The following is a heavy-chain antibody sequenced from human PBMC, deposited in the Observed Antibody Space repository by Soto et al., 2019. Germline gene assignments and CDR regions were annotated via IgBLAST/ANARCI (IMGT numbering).Heavy chain of an antibody. CDR1: GFTFSNYA. Sequence: GGSLRLSCSASGFTFSNYAMHWVRQAPGKGLEYVSGISSNGGSTYYADSVKGRFTISRDNSKNTLYLQMSSLRADDTAVYYCVKERISGWYASDYWGQGPLVTVSS. CDR2: ISSNGGST. V-gene: IGHV3-64D*08. CDR3: VKERISGWYASDY. D-gene: IGHD6-19*01. J-gene: IGHJ4*02.